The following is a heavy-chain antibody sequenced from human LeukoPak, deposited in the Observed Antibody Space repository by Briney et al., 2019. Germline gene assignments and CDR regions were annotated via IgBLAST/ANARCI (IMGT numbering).Heavy chain of an antibody. Sequence: ASVKVSCKASGYTFTSYGISWVRQAPGQGLEWMGWISAYNGNTNYAQKLQGRVTMTTDTSTSTAYMELRSLRSDDTAVYYCARAGVLWFGEPDAFDIWGQGTMVTVSS. CDR1: GYTFTSYG. J-gene: IGHJ3*02. CDR2: ISAYNGNT. CDR3: ARAGVLWFGEPDAFDI. D-gene: IGHD3-10*01. V-gene: IGHV1-18*01.